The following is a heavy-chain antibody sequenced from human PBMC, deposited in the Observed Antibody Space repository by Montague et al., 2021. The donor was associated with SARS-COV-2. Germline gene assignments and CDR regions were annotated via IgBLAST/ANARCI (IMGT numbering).Heavy chain of an antibody. V-gene: IGHV4-39*07. J-gene: IGHJ4*02. CDR2: IYYSGCT. D-gene: IGHD6-6*01. Sequence: SETLSLTCTVSGGSISSSIYYWGWIRQPPGKGLEWIGSIYYSGCTYYSPSLKSRVTISVDTSKNQFSLKLSSVTAADTAVYYCARISGKLVRLWGQGTLVTVSS. CDR3: ARISGKLVRL. CDR1: GGSISSSIYY.